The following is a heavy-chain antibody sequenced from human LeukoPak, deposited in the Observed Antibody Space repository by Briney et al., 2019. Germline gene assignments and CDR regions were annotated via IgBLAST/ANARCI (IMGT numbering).Heavy chain of an antibody. CDR1: GGSISSYY. D-gene: IGHD3-16*01. V-gene: IGHV4-4*07. J-gene: IGHJ3*02. CDR2: IYTSGST. Sequence: MSSETLSLTCTVSGGSISSYYWNWIRQPAGKGLEWIGRIYTSGSTNYNPSLKSRVTMSVDTSKNQFSLKLTSVTAADTAVYYCARDWGHSDAFDIWGQGTMVTVSS. CDR3: ARDWGHSDAFDI.